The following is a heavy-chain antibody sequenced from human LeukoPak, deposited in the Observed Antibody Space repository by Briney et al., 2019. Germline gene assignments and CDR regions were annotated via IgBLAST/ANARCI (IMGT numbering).Heavy chain of an antibody. V-gene: IGHV1-2*02. D-gene: IGHD6-19*01. Sequence: ASVKVSCKASGYTFTGYYMHWVRQAPGQGLEWMGWINPNSGGTNYAQKFQGRVTMTRDTSISTAYMELSRLRSDDTAVYYCARDESDSSGWYGDYYYYMDVWGKGTTVTVSS. CDR3: ARDESDSSGWYGDYYYYMDV. CDR2: INPNSGGT. J-gene: IGHJ6*03. CDR1: GYTFTGYY.